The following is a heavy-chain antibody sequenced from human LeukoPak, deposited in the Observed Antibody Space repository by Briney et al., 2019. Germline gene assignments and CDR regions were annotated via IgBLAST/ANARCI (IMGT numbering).Heavy chain of an antibody. Sequence: GGSLRLSCAASGFTFSSYGMSWVRQAPGKGLEWVSAISGSGGSTYYADSVKGRFTISRDNSKNTLYLQMNSLRAEDTAVYYCAKGELSLLWNFGYWGQGTLVTVSS. CDR2: ISGSGGST. V-gene: IGHV3-23*01. J-gene: IGHJ4*02. CDR1: GFTFSSYG. D-gene: IGHD3-16*02. CDR3: AKGELSLLWNFGY.